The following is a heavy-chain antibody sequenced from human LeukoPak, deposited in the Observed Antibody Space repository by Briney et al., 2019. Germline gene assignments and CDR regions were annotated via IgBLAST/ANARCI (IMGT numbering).Heavy chain of an antibody. CDR2: IYDSGST. J-gene: IGHJ5*02. V-gene: IGHV4-4*09. Sequence: SETLSRTCSVSSGSITRDYWSWIRQSPGKGLEWIGFIYDSGSTIYNPSLKSRVTISVDTSKTQYTLKLGSVTAADTAIYYCAMSPPRGAWFDPWGQGTLVTVSS. CDR1: SGSITRDY. CDR3: AMSPPRGAWFDP. D-gene: IGHD4/OR15-4a*01.